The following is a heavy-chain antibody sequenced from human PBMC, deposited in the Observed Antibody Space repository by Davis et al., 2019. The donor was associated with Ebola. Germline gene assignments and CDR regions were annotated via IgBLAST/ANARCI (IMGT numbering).Heavy chain of an antibody. CDR2: INHSGST. J-gene: IGHJ4*02. V-gene: IGHV4-34*01. CDR3: ARGRPYYDILTGYYSDY. D-gene: IGHD3-9*01. CDR1: GGSFSGYY. Sequence: PSETLSLTCAVYGGSFSGYYWSWIRQPPGKGLEWIGEINHSGSTNYNPSLKSRVTISVDTSKNQFSLKLSSVTAADTVVYYCARGRPYYDILTGYYSDYWGQGTLVTVSS.